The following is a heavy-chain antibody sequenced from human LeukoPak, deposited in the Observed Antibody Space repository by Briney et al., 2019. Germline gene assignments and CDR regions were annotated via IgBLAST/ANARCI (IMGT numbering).Heavy chain of an antibody. CDR1: GFTFGDAW. CDR3: TTGNFGPY. Sequence: GGSLRLSCAASGFTFGDAWMNWVRQAPGKGLEWVGRIKRNTEGGTTDYVAPVKGRFIISRDDSKNTLYLQMNSLKTEDTAFYYCTTGNFGPYWGQGTLVTVSS. CDR2: IKRNTEGGTT. D-gene: IGHD3-10*01. V-gene: IGHV3-15*07. J-gene: IGHJ4*02.